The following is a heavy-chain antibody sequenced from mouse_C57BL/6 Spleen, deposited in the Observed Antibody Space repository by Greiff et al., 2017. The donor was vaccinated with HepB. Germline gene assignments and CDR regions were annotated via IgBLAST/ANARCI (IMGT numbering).Heavy chain of an antibody. V-gene: IGHV1-50*01. CDR2: IDPSDSYT. D-gene: IGHD2-3*01. CDR1: GYTFTSYW. CDR3: ARSEDGYYHY. Sequence: QVQLQQPGAELVKPGASVKLSCKASGYTFTSYWMQWVKQRPGQGLEWIGEIDPSDSYTNYNQKFKGKATLTVDTSSSTAYMQLSSLTSEDSAVYYCARSEDGYYHYWGQGTTLTVSS. J-gene: IGHJ2*01.